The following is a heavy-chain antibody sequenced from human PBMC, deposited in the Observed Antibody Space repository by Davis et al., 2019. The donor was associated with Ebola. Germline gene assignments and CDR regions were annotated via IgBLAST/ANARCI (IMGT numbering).Heavy chain of an antibody. CDR2: VAYDGSKK. V-gene: IGHV3-30*04. D-gene: IGHD4-11*01. J-gene: IGHJ4*02. CDR3: ATQGGYSNGGHFDF. CDR1: GFTLSNSA. Sequence: GESLKISCVVSGFTLSNSAMVWVRQAPGKGLEWVASVAYDGSKKFYADSVKGRFTISRDDSKDTLYLQMSSLRPDDTAVYYCATQGGYSNGGHFDFWGQGTLVTVSS.